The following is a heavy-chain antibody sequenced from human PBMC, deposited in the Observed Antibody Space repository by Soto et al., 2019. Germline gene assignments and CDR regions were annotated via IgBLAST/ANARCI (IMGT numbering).Heavy chain of an antibody. CDR3: ARGSYSAVIVGATIAFDI. CDR1: GFTFSSYS. Sequence: EVQLVESGGGLVQPGGSLRLSCAASGFTFSSYSMNWVRQAPGKGLEWVSYISSSSSTIYYADSVKGRFTISRDNAKNSLYLQMNSLRAEDTAVYHCARGSYSAVIVGATIAFDIWGQGTMVTVSS. J-gene: IGHJ3*02. D-gene: IGHD1-26*01. CDR2: ISSSSSTI. V-gene: IGHV3-48*01.